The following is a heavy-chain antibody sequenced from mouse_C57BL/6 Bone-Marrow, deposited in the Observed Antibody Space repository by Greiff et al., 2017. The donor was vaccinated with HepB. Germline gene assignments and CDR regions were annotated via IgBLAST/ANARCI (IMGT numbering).Heavy chain of an antibody. CDR1: GYSFTSYY. V-gene: IGHV1-66*01. CDR2: IYPGSGNT. CDR3: ARRVIYDGSRCPNWYFDV. Sequence: VQLQESGPELVKPGASVKISCKASGYSFTSYYIHWVKQRPGQGLEWIGWIYPGSGNTKYNEKFKGKATLTADTSSSTAYMQRSSLTSEDSAVYYCARRVIYDGSRCPNWYFDVWGTGTTVTVSS. J-gene: IGHJ1*03. D-gene: IGHD1-1*01.